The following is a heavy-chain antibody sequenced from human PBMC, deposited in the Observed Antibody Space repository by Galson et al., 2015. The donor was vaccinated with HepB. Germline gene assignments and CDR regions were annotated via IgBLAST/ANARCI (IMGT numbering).Heavy chain of an antibody. CDR1: GGSIRSSSYY. CDR3: ARHILDTSAFFDY. V-gene: IGHV4-39*01. J-gene: IGHJ4*02. CDR2: FYYRESP. Sequence: SETLSLTCTVSGGSIRSSSYYWGWIRQPPGKGLEWIGTFYYRESPYYNPSLKSRVTISEDSSKNQFSLKLTFVTAADTAVYYCARHILDTSAFFDYWGQGTLVAASS. D-gene: IGHD3-10*01.